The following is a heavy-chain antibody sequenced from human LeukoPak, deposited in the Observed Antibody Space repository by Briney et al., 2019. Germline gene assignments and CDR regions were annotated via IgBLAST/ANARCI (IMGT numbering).Heavy chain of an antibody. D-gene: IGHD5-18*01. J-gene: IGHJ3*02. CDR3: ARVTSRYSYGPRNPFDI. CDR1: GYTFTSYY. V-gene: IGHV1-46*01. CDR2: INPSGGST. Sequence: RASVKVSCKASGYTFTSYYMHWVRQAPGQGLEWMGIINPSGGSTSYAQKFQGRVTMTRDTSTSTVYMELSSLRSEDTAVYYCARVTSRYSYGPRNPFDIWGQGTMVTVSS.